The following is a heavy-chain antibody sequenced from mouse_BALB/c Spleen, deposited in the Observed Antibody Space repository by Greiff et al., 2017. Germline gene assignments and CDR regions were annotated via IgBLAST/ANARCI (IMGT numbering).Heavy chain of an antibody. CDR1: GYTFTDYN. V-gene: IGHV1-18*01. CDR2: INPNNGGT. CDR3: ASSVMITAYAMDY. J-gene: IGHJ4*01. Sequence: VQLQQSGPELVKPGASVKIPCKASGYTFTDYNMDWVKQSHGKSLEWIGDINPNNGGTIYNQKFKGKATLTVDKSSSTAYMELRSLTSEDAAVYCGASSVMITAYAMDYWGQGTSVTVSS. D-gene: IGHD2-4*01.